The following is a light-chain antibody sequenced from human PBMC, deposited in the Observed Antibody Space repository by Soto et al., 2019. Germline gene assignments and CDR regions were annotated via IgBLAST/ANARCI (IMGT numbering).Light chain of an antibody. CDR2: GAS. Sequence: EIVLTQSPGTLSLSPGERATLSFRASQSVSNNYLAWYQQKPGQAPRLLIYGASNRATGIPARFSGSGSGTDFTLTISSLEPEDFAVYYCQQRYSWPRTFGQGTKVDIK. CDR1: QSVSNNY. V-gene: IGKV3-11*01. J-gene: IGKJ1*01. CDR3: QQRYSWPRT.